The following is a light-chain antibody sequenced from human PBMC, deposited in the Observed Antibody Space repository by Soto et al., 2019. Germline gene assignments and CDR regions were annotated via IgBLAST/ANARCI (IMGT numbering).Light chain of an antibody. CDR3: QQYNNWPPLT. CDR1: QGVSRK. J-gene: IGKJ4*01. CDR2: KAS. Sequence: DIVMTQSPATLSVAPGERVTFSCRASQGVSRKLAWYQHKPGQAPRLIIYKASTLETGVPSRFSGSGSGTEFTLTISSLQSEDFAAYYCQQYNNWPPLTFGGGTKVDI. V-gene: IGKV3-15*01.